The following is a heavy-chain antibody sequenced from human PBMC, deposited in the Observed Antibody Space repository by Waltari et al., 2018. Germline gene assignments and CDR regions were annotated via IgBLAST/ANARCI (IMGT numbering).Heavy chain of an antibody. V-gene: IGHV3-23*04. CDR1: GFSFDTCA. J-gene: IGHJ6*03. CDR2: IKGSGGST. Sequence: EVQLVESGGGFLQPGGSLRLSCTASGFSFDTCAMSWVRQAPGNGTGGVPGIKGSGGSTIYGDTVKGRFNSSRYNSKNTLYLQMNNLSAGDTGLYYWTKGGTVTSATKYFYMDLWGKGTTVTVSS. D-gene: IGHD4-17*01. CDR3: TKGGTVTSATKYFYMDL.